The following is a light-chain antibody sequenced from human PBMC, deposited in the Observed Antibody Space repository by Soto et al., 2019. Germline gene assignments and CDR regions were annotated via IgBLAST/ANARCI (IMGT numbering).Light chain of an antibody. CDR1: SSDIGAYDY. CDR2: EVR. CDR3: CSYAGSNNLGL. J-gene: IGLJ2*01. Sequence: QSALTQPPSASGSPGQSVTISCTGTSSDIGAYDYVSWYQQYPGKAPRLIIYEVRYRPSGVPARFSVSNSGNTASLTVSGLQAEVEAYYYCCSYAGSNNLGLFCGGTKLTVL. V-gene: IGLV2-8*01.